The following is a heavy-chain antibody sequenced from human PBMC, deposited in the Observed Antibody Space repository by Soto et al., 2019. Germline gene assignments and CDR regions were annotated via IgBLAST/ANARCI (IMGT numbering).Heavy chain of an antibody. D-gene: IGHD1-1*01. CDR3: ARGENWNDPTGGQNDAFDI. J-gene: IGHJ3*02. V-gene: IGHV1-2*04. Sequence: ASVKVSCKASGYTFTGYYMHRVRQAPGQGLEWMGWINPNSGGTNYAQKFQGWVTMTRDTSISTAYMELSRLRSDDTAVYYCARGENWNDPTGGQNDAFDIWGQGTMVTVSS. CDR1: GYTFTGYY. CDR2: INPNSGGT.